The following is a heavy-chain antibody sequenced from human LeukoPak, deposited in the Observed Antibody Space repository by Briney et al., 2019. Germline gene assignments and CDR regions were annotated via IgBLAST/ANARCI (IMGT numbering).Heavy chain of an antibody. J-gene: IGHJ5*02. V-gene: IGHV4-34*01. CDR3: ARKSVSCWFDP. CDR1: GGSFSGYY. CDR2: INHSGST. Sequence: SETLSLTCAVYGGSFSGYYWSWIRQPPGKGLEWIGEINHSGSTNYSPSLKSRVTISVDTSKNQFSLKLSSVTAADTAVYYCARKSVSCWFDPWGQGTLVTVSS. D-gene: IGHD5/OR15-5a*01.